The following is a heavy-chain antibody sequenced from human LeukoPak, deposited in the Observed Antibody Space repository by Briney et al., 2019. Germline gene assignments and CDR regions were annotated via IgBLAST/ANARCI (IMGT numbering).Heavy chain of an antibody. CDR3: ASPTLATTATGGY. D-gene: IGHD6-13*01. V-gene: IGHV3-7*01. CDR1: GFTFSSYW. CDR2: IKQDGSEK. Sequence: GGSLRLSCAASGFTFSSYWMSWVRQAPGKGLEWVANIKQDGSEKSYVDSMRGRFTISRDNAKNSLYLQMNSLRAEDTAVYYCASPTLATTATGGYWGQGTLVTVSS. J-gene: IGHJ4*02.